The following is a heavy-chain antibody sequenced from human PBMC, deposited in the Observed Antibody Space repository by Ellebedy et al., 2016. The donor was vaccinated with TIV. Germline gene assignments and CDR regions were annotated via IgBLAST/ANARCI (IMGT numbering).Heavy chain of an antibody. V-gene: IGHV3-30*02. J-gene: IGHJ6*02. CDR3: ARTYGSGSSTHYYGMDV. D-gene: IGHD3-10*01. Sequence: GESLKISCAASGFAFNKYGMHWVRQAPGKGLEWVTFIRYDGTNQYYTDSVKGRFTSSRDNSKNTLYLQMNSLRAEDTAVYYCARTYGSGSSTHYYGMDVWGQGTTVTVSS. CDR2: IRYDGTNQ. CDR1: GFAFNKYG.